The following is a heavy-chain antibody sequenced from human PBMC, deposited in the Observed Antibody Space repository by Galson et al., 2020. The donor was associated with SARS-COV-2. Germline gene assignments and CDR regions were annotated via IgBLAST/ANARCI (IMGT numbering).Heavy chain of an antibody. CDR3: ARGLYDFWSGYSPGYYYYMDV. J-gene: IGHJ6*03. CDR1: GGSISSYY. Sequence: SETLSLTCTVSGGSISSYYWSWIRQPPGKGLEWIGYIYYSGSTNYNPSLKSRVTISVDTSKNQFSLKLSSVTAADTAVYYCARGLYDFWSGYSPGYYYYMDVWGKGTTVTVSS. D-gene: IGHD3-3*01. CDR2: IYYSGST. V-gene: IGHV4-59*01.